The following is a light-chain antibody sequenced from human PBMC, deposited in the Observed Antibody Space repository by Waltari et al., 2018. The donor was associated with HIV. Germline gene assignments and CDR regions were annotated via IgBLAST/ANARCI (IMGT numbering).Light chain of an antibody. Sequence: QSVLTQAPSASGTPGQRVTISCSGSRSNIGSNYVYWYQQSPGSAPKLLIYKDDQRPSGIPDRFSGSKSGTSATLGITGLQTGDAADYYCGTWDSRLRAGVFGGGTKLTVL. V-gene: IGLV1-51*02. CDR3: GTWDSRLRAGV. J-gene: IGLJ2*01. CDR2: KDD. CDR1: RSNIGSNY.